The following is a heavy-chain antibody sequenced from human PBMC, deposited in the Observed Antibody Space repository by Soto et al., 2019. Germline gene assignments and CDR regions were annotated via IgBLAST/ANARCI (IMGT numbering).Heavy chain of an antibody. CDR2: IYTSGST. CDR1: GGSISSYY. V-gene: IGHV4-4*07. J-gene: IGHJ6*02. CDR3: ARNGGSSSWRYYYYYYGMDV. Sequence: PSETLSLTCTVSGGSISSYYWSWIRQPAGKGLEWIGRIYTSGSTNYNPSLKSRVTMSVDTSKNQFSLKLSSVTAADTAVYYCARNGGSSSWRYYYYYYGMDVWGQGTT. D-gene: IGHD6-13*01.